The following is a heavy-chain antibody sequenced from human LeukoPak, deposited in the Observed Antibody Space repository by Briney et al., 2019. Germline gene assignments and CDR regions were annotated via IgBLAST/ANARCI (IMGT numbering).Heavy chain of an antibody. Sequence: GGSLRLSCAASGFTFSSYAMSWVRQAPGKGLEWVSATGGSGGYTFYADSVKGRFTISRDNSKNTLYLQVNSLRAEDTAVYYCARGQVVGATFGMDVWGKGTTVTVSS. CDR3: ARGQVVGATFGMDV. V-gene: IGHV3-23*01. CDR1: GFTFSSYA. J-gene: IGHJ6*04. D-gene: IGHD1-26*01. CDR2: TGGSGGYT.